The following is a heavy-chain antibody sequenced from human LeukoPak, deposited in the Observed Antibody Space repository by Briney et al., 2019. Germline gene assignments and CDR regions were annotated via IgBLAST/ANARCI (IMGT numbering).Heavy chain of an antibody. CDR2: ISPESGVT. CDR1: GYKFNDYD. V-gene: IGHV1-2*02. D-gene: IGHD5-18*01. J-gene: IGHJ5*02. CDR3: ARGRWTVTGSFDP. Sequence: GASVKVSCKASGYKFNDYDLHWVRQAPGQGLEWMGWISPESGVTKFAQKFQGRVAMTRDRSISTVYMDLFTLRSDDTAVYFCARGRWTVTGSFDPWGQGTLVTVSS.